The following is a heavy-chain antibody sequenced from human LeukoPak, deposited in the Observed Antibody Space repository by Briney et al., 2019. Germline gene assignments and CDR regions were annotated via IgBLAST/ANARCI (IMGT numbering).Heavy chain of an antibody. CDR3: ARDLVAAGKID. CDR2: ISSSSSCT. CDR1: GFIFSDYY. D-gene: IGHD6-13*01. V-gene: IGHV3-11*06. J-gene: IGHJ4*02. Sequence: GGSLRLSCAASGFIFSDYYMSWIRQAPGKGLEWVSYISSSSSCTNYADSVKGRFTISRDNAKNSLYLQMNSLRAEDSAVYYCARDLVAAGKIDWGQGTLVTVSS.